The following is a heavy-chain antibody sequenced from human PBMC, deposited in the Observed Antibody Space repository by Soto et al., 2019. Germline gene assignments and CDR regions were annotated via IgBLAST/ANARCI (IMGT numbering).Heavy chain of an antibody. CDR1: GFIFTSYA. D-gene: IGHD3-10*01. CDR2: ISSNSGTI. V-gene: IGHV3-48*02. J-gene: IGHJ4*02. CDR3: ARDWYYYGSGSYYPFDY. Sequence: GALRLSCAASGFIFTSYAMNWVRQAPGKGLEWVSYISSNSGTIYYTDSVKGRFTISRDNTKNSLYLQMNSLRDEDTAVYYCARDWYYYGSGSYYPFDYWGQGTLGTVSS.